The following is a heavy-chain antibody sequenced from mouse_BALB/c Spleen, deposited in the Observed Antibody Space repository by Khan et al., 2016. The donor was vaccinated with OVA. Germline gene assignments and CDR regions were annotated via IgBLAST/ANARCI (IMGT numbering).Heavy chain of an antibody. Sequence: EVELVESGGDLVKPGGSLRLSCAASGFTFSTYGMSWVRQFPDKSLEWVATINSDGYYTYYPATVKGRFTISRNTAENTLYLQMSSMKSEDTAIYYCASHLTGSFAYWGQGTLVTVSA. D-gene: IGHD4-1*01. J-gene: IGHJ3*01. CDR2: INSDGYYT. CDR3: ASHLTGSFAY. CDR1: GFTFSTYG. V-gene: IGHV5-6*01.